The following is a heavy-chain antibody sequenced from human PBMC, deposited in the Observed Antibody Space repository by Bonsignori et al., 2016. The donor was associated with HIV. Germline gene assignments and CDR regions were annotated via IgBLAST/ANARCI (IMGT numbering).Heavy chain of an antibody. D-gene: IGHD5-18*01. Sequence: WVRQAPGQGLEWMGWISAYTGNTDYAQKFQGRVTMSTDTSTSTAYMELRSLRSDDTAVYYCARDRGGRYTYGYTDYWGQGTLVTVSS. CDR2: ISAYTGNT. J-gene: IGHJ4*02. CDR3: ARDRGGRYTYGYTDY. V-gene: IGHV1-18*01.